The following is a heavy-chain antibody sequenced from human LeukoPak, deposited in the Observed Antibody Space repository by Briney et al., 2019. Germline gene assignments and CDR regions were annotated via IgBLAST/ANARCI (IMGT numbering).Heavy chain of an antibody. V-gene: IGHV1-3*01. CDR2: INAGNGNT. CDR1: GYTFTSYA. Sequence: ASVKVSCKASGYTFTSYAMHWVRQAPGQRLEWMGWINAGNGNTKYSQKFQGRVTITRDTSESTAYMELSSLRSEDTAVYYCARIDYGDYSVDYWGQGTLVTVSS. CDR3: ARIDYGDYSVDY. D-gene: IGHD4-17*01. J-gene: IGHJ4*02.